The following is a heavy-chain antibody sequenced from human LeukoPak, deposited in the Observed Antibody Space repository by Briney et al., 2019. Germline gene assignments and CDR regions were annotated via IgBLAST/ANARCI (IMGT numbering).Heavy chain of an antibody. CDR2: INHSGST. Sequence: PSETLSLTCAVYGGSFSVYYWSWIRQPPGKGLEWIGEINHSGSTNYNPSLKSRVTISVDTSKNQFSLKLSSVTAADTAVYYCARGVSSGWYGYWGQGTLVTVSS. CDR3: ARGVSSGWYGY. J-gene: IGHJ4*02. D-gene: IGHD6-19*01. CDR1: GGSFSVYY. V-gene: IGHV4-34*01.